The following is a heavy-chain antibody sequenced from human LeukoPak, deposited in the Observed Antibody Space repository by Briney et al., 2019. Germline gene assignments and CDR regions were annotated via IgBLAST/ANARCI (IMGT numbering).Heavy chain of an antibody. V-gene: IGHV4-59*01. J-gene: IGHJ4*02. CDR1: GGSISSYY. D-gene: IGHD5-12*01. CDR2: IYYSGST. CDR3: ARVVGYYFDY. Sequence: PSETLSLTCTVSGGSISSYYWSWIRQPPGKGLEWIGYIYYSGSTNYNPSLKSRVTISIDTSKNQFSLKPSSVTAADTAVYYCARVVGYYFDYWGQGTLVTVSS.